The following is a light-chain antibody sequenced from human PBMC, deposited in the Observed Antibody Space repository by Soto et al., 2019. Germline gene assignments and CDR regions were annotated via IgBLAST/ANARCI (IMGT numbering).Light chain of an antibody. CDR3: TSYTSSSTLDV. CDR1: SSDVGGYNY. Sequence: QSALTQPASVSGSPGQSITISCTGTSSDVGGYNYVSWYQQRPGKAPKLMIYEVSNRPSGVSNRFSGSKSGHTASLTISGLQSEDEADYFCTSYTSSSTLDVFGTGTKLTVL. J-gene: IGLJ1*01. V-gene: IGLV2-14*01. CDR2: EVS.